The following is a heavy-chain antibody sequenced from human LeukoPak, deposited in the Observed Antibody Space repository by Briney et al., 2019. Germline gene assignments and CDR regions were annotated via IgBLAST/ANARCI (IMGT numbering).Heavy chain of an antibody. J-gene: IGHJ4*02. V-gene: IGHV3-9*01. CDR1: GFTFDDYA. CDR3: AKRSGSNPFDY. Sequence: GRSLRLSCAASGFTFDDYAMHWVRQAPGKGLEWVSGISWNSGSIGYADSVKGRFTISRDNAKNSLYLQMNSLRAEDTAVYYCAKRSGSNPFDYWGQGTLVTVSS. D-gene: IGHD3-10*01. CDR2: ISWNSGSI.